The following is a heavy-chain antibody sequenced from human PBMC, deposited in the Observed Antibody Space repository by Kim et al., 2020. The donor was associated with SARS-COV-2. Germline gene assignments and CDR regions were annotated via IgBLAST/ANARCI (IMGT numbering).Heavy chain of an antibody. J-gene: IGHJ4*02. D-gene: IGHD2-2*01. Sequence: SVKVSCKASGGTFSSYAISWVRQAPGQGLEWMGGIIPIFGTANYAQKFQGRVTITADESTSTAYMELSSLRSEDTAVYYCAAGLNDCSSTSCWVDYWGQGTLVTVSS. CDR1: GGTFSSYA. CDR3: AAGLNDCSSTSCWVDY. V-gene: IGHV1-69*13. CDR2: IIPIFGTA.